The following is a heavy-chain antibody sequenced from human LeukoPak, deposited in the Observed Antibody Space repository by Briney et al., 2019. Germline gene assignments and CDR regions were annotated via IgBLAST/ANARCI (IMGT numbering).Heavy chain of an antibody. J-gene: IGHJ4*02. CDR3: ARGEGDIVVVDSPSGDFDY. V-gene: IGHV3-21*01. CDR2: ISSSSSYI. D-gene: IGHD2-2*01. CDR1: GFTFSSYS. Sequence: GGSLRLSCAASGFTFSSYSMNWVRQAPGKGLEWVSSISSSSSYIYYADSVKGRFTISRDNAKNSLYLQMNSPRAEDTAVYYCARGEGDIVVVDSPSGDFDYWGQGTLVTVSS.